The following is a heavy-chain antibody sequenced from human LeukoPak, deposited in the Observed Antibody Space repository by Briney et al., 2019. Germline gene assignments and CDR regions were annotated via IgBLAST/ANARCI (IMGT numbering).Heavy chain of an antibody. CDR2: IIPIFGTA. Sequence: SVKVSCKASGGTFSSCAISWVRQAPGQGLEWMGGIIPIFGTANHAQKFQGRVTITADKSTSTAYMELSSLRSEDTAVYYCARGTAYSYGSFDYWGQGTLVTVSS. D-gene: IGHD5-18*01. J-gene: IGHJ4*02. V-gene: IGHV1-69*06. CDR3: ARGTAYSYGSFDY. CDR1: GGTFSSCA.